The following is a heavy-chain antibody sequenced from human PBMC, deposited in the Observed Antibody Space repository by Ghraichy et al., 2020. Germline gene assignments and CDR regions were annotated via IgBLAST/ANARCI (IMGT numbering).Heavy chain of an antibody. CDR1: GGSFSGYY. CDR3: ARGRFWAVADPPSFLPYYYYYGMDV. CDR2: INHSGST. V-gene: IGHV4-34*01. Sequence: SETLSLTCAVYGGSFSGYYWSWIRQPPGKGLEWIGEINHSGSTNYNPSLKSRVTISVDTSKNQFSLKLSSVTAAATAVYYCARGRFWAVADPPSFLPYYYYYGMDVWGQGTTVTVSS. J-gene: IGHJ6*02. D-gene: IGHD6-19*01.